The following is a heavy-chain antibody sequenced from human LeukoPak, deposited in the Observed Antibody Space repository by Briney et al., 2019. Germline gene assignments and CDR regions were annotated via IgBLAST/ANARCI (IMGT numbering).Heavy chain of an antibody. CDR1: GFTFSRYW. V-gene: IGHV3-74*01. CDR2: IKSDGSST. Sequence: PGGSLRLSCAASGFTFSRYWMHWVRQAPGKGLVWVSCIKSDGSSTSIADSAKGRFTISRDNVKNTVYLQMNSLRAEDTAVYYCVRDNRSYNFDYWGQGTLVTVSS. CDR3: VRDNRSYNFDY. J-gene: IGHJ4*02. D-gene: IGHD1-26*01.